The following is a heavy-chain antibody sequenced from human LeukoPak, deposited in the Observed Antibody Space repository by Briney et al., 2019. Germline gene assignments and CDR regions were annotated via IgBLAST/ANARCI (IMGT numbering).Heavy chain of an antibody. V-gene: IGHV4-34*01. CDR3: AHITGSDAFYV. CDR1: GGSFGGSY. D-gene: IGHD1-20*01. CDR2: INHSGST. J-gene: IGHJ3*01. Sequence: SETLSLTCGVYGGSFGGSYWSWIRQSPGKGLEWIGEINHSGSTNYNPSLKSRVTISIDTSKNQFSLKMTSVTAADTALYYCAHITGSDAFYVWGQGTMVTVSS.